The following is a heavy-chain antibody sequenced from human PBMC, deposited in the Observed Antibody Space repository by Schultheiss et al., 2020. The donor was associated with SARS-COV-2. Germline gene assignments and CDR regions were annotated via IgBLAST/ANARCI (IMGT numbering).Heavy chain of an antibody. CDR2: ISGSSVTI. CDR3: ARDPYGSGNYYNDY. CDR1: GFTFSTYS. V-gene: IGHV3-48*02. Sequence: GSLRLSCAGSGFTFSTYSMIWVRQAPGKGLEWVSYISGSSVTIYYADSVKGRFTISRDNARNSLYLQMNSLRDEDTAVYYCARDPYGSGNYYNDYWGQGTLVTVSS. D-gene: IGHD3-10*01. J-gene: IGHJ4*02.